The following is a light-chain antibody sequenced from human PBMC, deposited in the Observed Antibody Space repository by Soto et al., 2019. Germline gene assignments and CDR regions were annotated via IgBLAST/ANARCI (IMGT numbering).Light chain of an antibody. CDR2: DVS. V-gene: IGLV2-11*01. CDR1: SSDVGGYNH. Sequence: QSALTQPRSVSGSPGQSVAISCTGTSSDVGGYNHVSWYQQHPGKAPKLMIYDVSKRPSGVPDRFSGSKSGNTASLTISGLQAEDEADYYCCSYAGGPYVFGTGTKVTVL. J-gene: IGLJ1*01. CDR3: CSYAGGPYV.